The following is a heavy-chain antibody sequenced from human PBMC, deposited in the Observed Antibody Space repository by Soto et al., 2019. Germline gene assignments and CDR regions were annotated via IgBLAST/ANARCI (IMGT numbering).Heavy chain of an antibody. J-gene: IGHJ4*02. CDR1: GFTFSSYA. Sequence: VGSLRLSCSVSGFTFSSYAMHWVRQAPGKGLEYVSSISSDGRPTYYADSVKGRFTISRDNSKNTLYLQMSSLKAEDTAVYYCVKDRYVDYWGQGTLVTDSS. V-gene: IGHV3-64D*06. CDR2: ISSDGRPT. CDR3: VKDRYVDY.